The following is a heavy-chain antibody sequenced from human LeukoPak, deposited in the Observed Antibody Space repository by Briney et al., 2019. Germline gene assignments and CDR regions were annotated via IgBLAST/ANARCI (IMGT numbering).Heavy chain of an antibody. Sequence: GGSLRLSCAASGFTFSSYSMSWVRQAPGKGLEWVSSISSSSSYIYYADSVKGRFTISRDNAKNSLYLQMNSLRAEDTAVYYCARDRGTTKYDYWGQGTLVTVSS. CDR3: ARDRGTTKYDY. CDR2: ISSSSSYI. V-gene: IGHV3-21*01. J-gene: IGHJ4*02. CDR1: GFTFSSYS. D-gene: IGHD1-26*01.